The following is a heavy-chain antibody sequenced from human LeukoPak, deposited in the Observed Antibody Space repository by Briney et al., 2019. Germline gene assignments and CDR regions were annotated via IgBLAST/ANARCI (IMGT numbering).Heavy chain of an antibody. Sequence: ASVKVSCKASGYTFTGYYMHWVRQAPGQGLEWMGWISAYNGNTNYAQKLQGRVTMTRDTSTSTVYMELSSLRSEDTAVYYCARGVRYYYDSSGSAVYYYYYMDVWGKGTTVTISS. CDR3: ARGVRYYYDSSGSAVYYYYYMDV. CDR1: GYTFTGYY. J-gene: IGHJ6*03. CDR2: ISAYNGNT. V-gene: IGHV1-18*04. D-gene: IGHD3-22*01.